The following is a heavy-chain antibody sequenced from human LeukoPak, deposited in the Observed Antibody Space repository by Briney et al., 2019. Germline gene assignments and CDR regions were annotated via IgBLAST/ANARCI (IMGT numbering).Heavy chain of an antibody. J-gene: IGHJ4*02. CDR2: ISSSGGNT. CDR1: GFTFSNYA. Sequence: PGGSLRLSCAASGFTFSNYAMSWVRQAPGKGLEWVSIISSSGGNTYYADSVKGRFTISRDNSKNTLYLQMNNLRGEDTAVYNCAKCAWIYYESSGSYFESWGLGTLVTVSS. CDR3: AKCAWIYYESSGSYFES. V-gene: IGHV3-23*01. D-gene: IGHD3-22*01.